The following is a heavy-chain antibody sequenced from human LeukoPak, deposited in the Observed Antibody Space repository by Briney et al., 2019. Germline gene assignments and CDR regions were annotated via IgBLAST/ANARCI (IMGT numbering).Heavy chain of an antibody. D-gene: IGHD5-12*01. V-gene: IGHV1-2*02. CDR3: ARWGRAVATTAGADY. Sequence: ASVKVSCKASGYTFTGYYMHWVRQAPGQGLEWMGWINPNSGGTSYAQKFQGRVTMTRDTSISTAYMELSRLRSDDTAVYYCARWGRAVATTAGADYWGQGTLVTVSS. CDR1: GYTFTGYY. J-gene: IGHJ4*02. CDR2: INPNSGGT.